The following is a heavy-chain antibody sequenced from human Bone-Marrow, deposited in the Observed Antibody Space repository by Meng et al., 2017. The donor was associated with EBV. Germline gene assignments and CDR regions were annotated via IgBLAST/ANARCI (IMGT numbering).Heavy chain of an antibody. Sequence: QVRVREWGAGCLKASRTPSPTLAVDGGSFSGYYWSWIRQPPGKGLEWIGEINQSGSTNYNPSHKGRVTISVDTSKNQSALKRSSVTAADTAVYYCARGGRSSSWYLGYWGQGTLVTVSS. J-gene: IGHJ4*02. CDR2: INQSGST. CDR1: GGSFSGYY. CDR3: ARGGRSSSWYLGY. V-gene: IGHV4-34*01. D-gene: IGHD6-13*01.